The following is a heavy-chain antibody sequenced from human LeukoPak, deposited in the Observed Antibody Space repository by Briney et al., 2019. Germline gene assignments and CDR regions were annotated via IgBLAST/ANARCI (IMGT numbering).Heavy chain of an antibody. CDR3: AKTPYSSGWYAAIDY. CDR2: ISGSGGST. Sequence: GGSLRLSCAASGFTFSSYAMSWVRQAPGKGLEWVSAISGSGGSTYYADSVKGRFTISRDNSKNTLYLQMNSLRAEDMAVYYCAKTPYSSGWYAAIDYWGQGTLVTVSS. CDR1: GFTFSSYA. J-gene: IGHJ4*02. V-gene: IGHV3-23*01. D-gene: IGHD6-19*01.